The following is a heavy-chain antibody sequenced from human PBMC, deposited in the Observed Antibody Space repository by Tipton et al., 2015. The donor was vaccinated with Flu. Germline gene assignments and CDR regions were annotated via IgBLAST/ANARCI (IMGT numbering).Heavy chain of an antibody. V-gene: IGHV3-53*01. CDR2: IYSGGST. J-gene: IGHJ4*02. D-gene: IGHD1-26*01. Sequence: SLRLSCAASGFTVSSNYMSWVRQAPGKGLEWVSVIYSGGSTYYADSVKGRFTISRDNSKNTLYLQMNSLRAEDTAVYYCARDAPGYGGYLVYWGQGTLITVSS. CDR3: ARDAPGYGGYLVY. CDR1: GFTVSSNY.